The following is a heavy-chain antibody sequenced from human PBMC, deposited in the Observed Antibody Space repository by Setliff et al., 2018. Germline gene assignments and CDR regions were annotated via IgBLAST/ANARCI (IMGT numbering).Heavy chain of an antibody. J-gene: IGHJ4*02. V-gene: IGHV4-4*02. CDR3: ARAPGRNIRGDY. Sequence: PSETLSLTCTVSGESIRSNNWWNWVRQPPGKGLEWSGDIYQSGTTNYNPSLKSRVTITADTSKNQFSLKLKSVTAADTAVYYCARAPGRNIRGDYWGQGTLVTV. CDR2: IYQSGTT. D-gene: IGHD3-10*01. CDR1: GESIRSNNW.